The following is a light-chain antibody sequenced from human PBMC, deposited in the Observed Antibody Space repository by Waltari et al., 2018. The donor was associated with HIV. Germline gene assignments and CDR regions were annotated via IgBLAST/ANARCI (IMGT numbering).Light chain of an antibody. Sequence: DIQLTQPPSFLSASVGDRVTIACRASQDISSALAWYQQGPGKAPKLLIYAASTLPSGVTSRFSGSGSGTEFTLTLGGLQPEDFATYYCQQLHTYPITFGQGTRLEIK. V-gene: IGKV1-9*01. CDR2: AAS. J-gene: IGKJ5*01. CDR3: QQLHTYPIT. CDR1: QDISSA.